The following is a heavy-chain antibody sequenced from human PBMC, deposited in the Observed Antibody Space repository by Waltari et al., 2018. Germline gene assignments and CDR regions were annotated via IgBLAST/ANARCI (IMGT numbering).Heavy chain of an antibody. J-gene: IGHJ6*02. CDR3: ARSYGSGSLRDPYGMDV. D-gene: IGHD3-10*01. CDR1: GGTFSSYA. Sequence: QVQLVQSGAEVKKPGSSVKVSCKASGGTFSSYAISWVRQAPGQGLEWMGGIMPVCGTANYAQKVQGRVTITADESTSTADMELSSLRSEDTAVYYCARSYGSGSLRDPYGMDVWGQGTTVTVSS. V-gene: IGHV1-69*01. CDR2: IMPVCGTA.